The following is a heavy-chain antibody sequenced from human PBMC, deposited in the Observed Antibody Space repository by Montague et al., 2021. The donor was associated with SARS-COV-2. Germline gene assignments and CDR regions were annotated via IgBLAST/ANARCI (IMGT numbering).Heavy chain of an antibody. J-gene: IGHJ4*02. CDR3: AVQPRDSSAWHPFDY. Sequence: SLRLSCAASGFTFGTYAIHWVRQAPGKGLEWVAIMSHDGNFEQYADSVKGRFTISRDSSKDTLHLQMNSLTAEDTAVYYCAVQPRDSSAWHPFDYWGQGTLVTVSS. V-gene: IGHV3-33*01. CDR1: GFTFGTYA. CDR2: MSHDGNFE. D-gene: IGHD6-19*01.